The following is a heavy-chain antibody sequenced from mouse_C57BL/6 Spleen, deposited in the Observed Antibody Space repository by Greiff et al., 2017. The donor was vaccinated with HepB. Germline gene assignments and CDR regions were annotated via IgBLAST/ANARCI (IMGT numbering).Heavy chain of an antibody. J-gene: IGHJ4*01. Sequence: VQLQQSGAELVKPGASVKISCKASGYAFSSYWMNWVKQRPGKGLEWIGQIYPGDGDTNYNGKFKGKATLTADKSSSTAYMQLSSLTSEDSAVYLCARVITTAGEAMDYWGQGTSVTVSS. V-gene: IGHV1-80*01. D-gene: IGHD1-1*01. CDR1: GYAFSSYW. CDR2: IYPGDGDT. CDR3: ARVITTAGEAMDY.